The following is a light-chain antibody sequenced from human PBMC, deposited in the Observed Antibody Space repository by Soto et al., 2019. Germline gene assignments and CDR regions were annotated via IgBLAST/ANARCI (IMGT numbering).Light chain of an antibody. CDR2: EVS. CDR1: SSDVGGYNY. J-gene: IGLJ3*02. V-gene: IGLV2-14*01. Sequence: QSVLTQPASVSGSPGQSITISCTGTSSDVGGYNYVSWYQQHPGKAPKLMIYEVSNRPSGVSNRFSGSKSGNTASLTISGLQAEDEDDYYCSSYTSSSTRVFGGGTKLPVL. CDR3: SSYTSSSTRV.